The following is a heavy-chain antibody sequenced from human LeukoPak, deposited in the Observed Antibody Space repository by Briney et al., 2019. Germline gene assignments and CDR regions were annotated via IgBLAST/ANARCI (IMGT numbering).Heavy chain of an antibody. Sequence: SETLSLTCTVPGGSISSYYWSWIRQPPGKGLEWIGRIYTGGSTNYNPSLKSRVTMSVDTSKNQFSLKLSSVTAADTAVYYCARDTAPTDYDPRMDVWGQGTTVTVSS. CDR1: GGSISSYY. CDR3: ARDTAPTDYDPRMDV. J-gene: IGHJ6*02. D-gene: IGHD3-3*01. CDR2: IYTGGST. V-gene: IGHV4-4*07.